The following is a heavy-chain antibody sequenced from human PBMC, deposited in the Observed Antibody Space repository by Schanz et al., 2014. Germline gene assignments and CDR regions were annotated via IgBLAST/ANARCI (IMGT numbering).Heavy chain of an antibody. CDR3: ASSGAGYSSSWDFDY. D-gene: IGHD6-13*01. J-gene: IGHJ4*02. CDR2: IIPILGTA. CDR1: GGTFSTYT. V-gene: IGHV1-69*08. Sequence: QVQLIQSGAEAKKPGSSVKVSCKASGGTFSTYTISWVRQAPGQGLEWMGRIIPILGTANYAQKFQGRVTITADKSTFTAYMDVSSLRSEDTAVYYCASSGAGYSSSWDFDYWGQGTLVNDSS.